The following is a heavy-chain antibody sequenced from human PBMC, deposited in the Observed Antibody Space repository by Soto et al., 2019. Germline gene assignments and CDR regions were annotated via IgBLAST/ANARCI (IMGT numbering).Heavy chain of an antibody. J-gene: IGHJ4*02. Sequence: SETLSLTCTVSGGSISSSSYYWGWIRQPPGKGLEWIGSIYYSGSTYYNPSLKSRVTISVDTSKNQFSLKLSSVTAADTAVYYCARHGSITTRVTHRKNDYWGQGTLVTVSS. D-gene: IGHD3-10*01. CDR2: IYYSGST. V-gene: IGHV4-39*01. CDR3: ARHGSITTRVTHRKNDY. CDR1: GGSISSSSYY.